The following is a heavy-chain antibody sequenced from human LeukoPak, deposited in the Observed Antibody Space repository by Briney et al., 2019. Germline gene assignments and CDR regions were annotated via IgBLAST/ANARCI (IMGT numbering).Heavy chain of an antibody. D-gene: IGHD3-10*01. CDR1: GYTFTSYG. Sequence: ASVKVSCKASGYTFTSYGISWVRQAPGQGLEWMGWISAYNGNTNYAQKLQGRVTMTTDTSTSTAYMELRSLRSDDTAVYYCARVPIQTYYYGSGSYLFWFDPWGQGTLVTVSS. J-gene: IGHJ5*02. CDR2: ISAYNGNT. CDR3: ARVPIQTYYYGSGSYLFWFDP. V-gene: IGHV1-18*01.